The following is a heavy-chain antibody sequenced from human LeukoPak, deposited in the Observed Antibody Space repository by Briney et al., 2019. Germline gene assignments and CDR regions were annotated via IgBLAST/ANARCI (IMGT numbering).Heavy chain of an antibody. D-gene: IGHD3-22*01. CDR1: GYSISSDYY. CDR3: ARGFLYYYDSSGYYFFFDY. V-gene: IGHV4-61*05. J-gene: IGHJ4*02. Sequence: SETLSLTCTVSGYSISSDYYWGWIRQPPGKGLEWIGYIYYSGSTNYNPSLKSRVTISVDTSKNQFSLKLSSVTAADTAVYYCARGFLYYYDSSGYYFFFDYWGQGTLVTVSS. CDR2: IYYSGST.